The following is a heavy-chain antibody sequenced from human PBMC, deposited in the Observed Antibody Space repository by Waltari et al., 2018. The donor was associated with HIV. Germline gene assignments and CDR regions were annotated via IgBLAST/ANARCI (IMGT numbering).Heavy chain of an antibody. CDR3: ARDSHYYDSTPFDY. CDR2: IGYDGSKK. J-gene: IGHJ4*02. Sequence: QVQLVESGGGVVQPGRSLRPPCAASGFIFSIFDIHWVRQAPGKGLEWVAVIGYDGSKKDYADSVKGRFTISRDNSKNTLYLQMNSLRAEDTAVYYCARDSHYYDSTPFDYWGQGTLVTVSS. D-gene: IGHD3-22*01. CDR1: GFIFSIFD. V-gene: IGHV3-33*01.